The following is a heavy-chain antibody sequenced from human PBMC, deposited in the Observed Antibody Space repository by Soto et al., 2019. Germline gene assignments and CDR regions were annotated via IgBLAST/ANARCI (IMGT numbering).Heavy chain of an antibody. Sequence: EVQLVESGGGLVQPGRSLRLSCAASGFTFDDYAMHWVRQAPGKGLEWVSGISWNSGSIGYADSVKGRFTISRDNAKNSLYLQMNSLRAEDTALYYCAKDSYGDYVGVFDIWGQGTMVTVSS. V-gene: IGHV3-9*01. CDR2: ISWNSGSI. CDR1: GFTFDDYA. CDR3: AKDSYGDYVGVFDI. D-gene: IGHD4-17*01. J-gene: IGHJ3*02.